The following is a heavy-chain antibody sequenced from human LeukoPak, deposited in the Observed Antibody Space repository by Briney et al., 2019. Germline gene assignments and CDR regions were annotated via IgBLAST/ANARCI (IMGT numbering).Heavy chain of an antibody. J-gene: IGHJ4*02. Sequence: GGSLRLSCAASGFTFSTYWIHWVRQAPGKGLVWVSHINGDGSSTSYADSVKGRFAISRNNAKNTLYLQMNSPRAEDTAVYYCARTMTGAFFDYWGQGALVTVSS. D-gene: IGHD3-9*01. V-gene: IGHV3-74*01. CDR3: ARTMTGAFFDY. CDR1: GFTFSTYW. CDR2: INGDGSST.